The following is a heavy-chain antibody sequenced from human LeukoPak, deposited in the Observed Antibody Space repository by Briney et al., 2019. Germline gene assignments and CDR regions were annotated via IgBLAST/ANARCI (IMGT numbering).Heavy chain of an antibody. V-gene: IGHV3-11*01. J-gene: IGHJ5*02. CDR2: ISSSGSTI. CDR3: ARVVVVTRNQRSWFDP. D-gene: IGHD2-21*02. Sequence: PGGSLRLSCAASGFTFSDYYMNWIRQAPGKGLEWISSISSSGSTIYYADSVKGRFTTSRDNAKNSLYLQMNSLRAEDTAVYYCARVVVVTRNQRSWFDPWGQGTLVTVSS. CDR1: GFTFSDYY.